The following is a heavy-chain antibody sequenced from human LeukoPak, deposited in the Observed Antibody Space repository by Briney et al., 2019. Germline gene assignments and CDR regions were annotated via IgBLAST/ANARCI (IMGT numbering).Heavy chain of an antibody. Sequence: GESLKISCKGSGHIFASYWIAWVRQMPGKGLEWMGIIYPGDSDTRYSPSFQGQVTISADKSFSTAYLQWSSLKASDTAMYYCARSSYCSGGSCYSDYWGQGTLVTVSS. CDR2: IYPGDSDT. V-gene: IGHV5-51*01. CDR1: GHIFASYW. CDR3: ARSSYCSGGSCYSDY. D-gene: IGHD2-15*01. J-gene: IGHJ4*02.